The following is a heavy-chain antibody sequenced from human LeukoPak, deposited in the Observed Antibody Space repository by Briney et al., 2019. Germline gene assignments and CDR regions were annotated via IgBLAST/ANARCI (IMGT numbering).Heavy chain of an antibody. CDR3: ARVSLTTNWVYYYYYYMDV. J-gene: IGHJ6*03. CDR2: INHSGST. D-gene: IGHD7-27*01. V-gene: IGHV4-34*01. Sequence: PSETLSLTCAVYGGSFSGYYWSWIRQPPGKGLEWIGEINHSGSTNYNPSLKSRVTISVDTSKNQFSLKLSSVTAADTAVYYCARVSLTTNWVYYYYYYMDVWGKGTTVTVSS. CDR1: GGSFSGYY.